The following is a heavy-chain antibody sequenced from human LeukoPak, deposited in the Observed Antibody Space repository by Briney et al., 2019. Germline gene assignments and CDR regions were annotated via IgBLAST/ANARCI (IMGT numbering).Heavy chain of an antibody. CDR2: INPNSGGT. J-gene: IGHJ4*02. Sequence: ASVKVSCKASGYTFTGYYMHWVRQAPGQGLEWMGWINPNSGGTNYAQKFQGRVTMTRDTSISTAYMELSRLRSDDTAVYYCARDFGYDSSGYYRDYWGQGTLVTVSS. CDR1: GYTFTGYY. V-gene: IGHV1-2*02. CDR3: ARDFGYDSSGYYRDY. D-gene: IGHD3-22*01.